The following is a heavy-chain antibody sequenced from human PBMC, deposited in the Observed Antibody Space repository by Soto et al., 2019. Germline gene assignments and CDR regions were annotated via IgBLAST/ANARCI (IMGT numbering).Heavy chain of an antibody. CDR3: ARDLSGSGD. Sequence: QVQLVESGGGVVQPGRSLRLSCAASGFAFSSYAMHWVRQAPGKGLEWVAVISYDGSNKYYADAVKGRFTISRDNSKNTLYLQMKSLRDEDTAVYYCARDLSGSGDWGQGTLVTVSS. CDR1: GFAFSSYA. J-gene: IGHJ4*02. V-gene: IGHV3-30-3*01. D-gene: IGHD3-10*01. CDR2: ISYDGSNK.